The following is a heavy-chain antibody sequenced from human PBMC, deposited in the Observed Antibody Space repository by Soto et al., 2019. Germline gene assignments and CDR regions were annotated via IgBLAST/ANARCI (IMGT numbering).Heavy chain of an antibody. CDR3: ARVPWGMDDSSGYYDY. CDR2: IIPIFGTA. CDR1: GGTFSSYA. J-gene: IGHJ4*02. V-gene: IGHV1-69*13. Sequence: ASVKVSCKASGGTFSSYAISWVRQAPGQGLEWMGGIIPIFGTANYAQKFQGRVTITADESTSTAYMELSSLRSEDTAVYYCARVPWGMDDSSGYYDYWGQGTLVTVSS. D-gene: IGHD3-22*01.